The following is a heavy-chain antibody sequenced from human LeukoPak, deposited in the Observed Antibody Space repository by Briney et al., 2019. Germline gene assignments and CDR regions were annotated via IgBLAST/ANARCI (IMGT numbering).Heavy chain of an antibody. CDR2: ISGSGGST. J-gene: IGHJ3*02. Sequence: GGSLRLSCAASGFTFSSYGMSWVRQAPGKGLEWVSAISGSGGSTYYADSVKGRFTISRDNSKNTLYLQMNSLRAEDTAVYYCAKGGLVHPLHIWGQGTMVTVSS. CDR1: GFTFSSYG. CDR3: AKGGLVHPLHI. D-gene: IGHD3/OR15-3a*01. V-gene: IGHV3-23*01.